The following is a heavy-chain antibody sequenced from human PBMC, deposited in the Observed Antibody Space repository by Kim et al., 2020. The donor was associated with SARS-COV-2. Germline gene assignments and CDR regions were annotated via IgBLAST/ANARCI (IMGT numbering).Heavy chain of an antibody. Sequence: GGSLRLSCAASGFTFSSYGMHWVRQAPGKGLEWVAVISYDGSNKYYADSVKGRFTISRDNSKNTLYLQMNSLRAEDTAVYYCACGFSGYDLRGLYAFDIWGQGTMVTVSS. CDR2: ISYDGSNK. D-gene: IGHD5-12*01. J-gene: IGHJ3*02. CDR3: ACGFSGYDLRGLYAFDI. V-gene: IGHV3-30*03. CDR1: GFTFSSYG.